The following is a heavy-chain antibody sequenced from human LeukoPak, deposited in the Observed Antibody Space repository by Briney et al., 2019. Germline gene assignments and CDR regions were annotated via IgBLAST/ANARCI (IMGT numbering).Heavy chain of an antibody. D-gene: IGHD6-13*01. CDR2: IDTSGST. CDR3: ARGGDIAAAGRFDY. Sequence: SETLSLTCIVSGASISDYYWSWIRQPAGKGLEWIGRIDTSGSTNYKPSLKSRLTMSVDTSKRQFSLRLTSVTAADTAVYYCARGGDIAAAGRFDYWGQGTLVTVSS. CDR1: GASISDYY. V-gene: IGHV4-4*07. J-gene: IGHJ4*02.